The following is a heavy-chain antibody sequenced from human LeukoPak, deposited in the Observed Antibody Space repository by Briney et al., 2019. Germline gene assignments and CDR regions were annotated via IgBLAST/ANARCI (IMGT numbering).Heavy chain of an antibody. CDR3: ARDLGYGDYVDY. V-gene: IGHV3-21*01. J-gene: IGHJ4*02. Sequence: PGGSLRLSCAASGFTFSSYSMNWVLQAPGTGLEWVSSISNSSSYIYYADSVKGRFTISRDNAKNSLYLQMNSLRAEDTAVYYCARDLGYGDYVDYWGQGTLVTVSS. CDR2: ISNSSSYI. CDR1: GFTFSSYS. D-gene: IGHD4-17*01.